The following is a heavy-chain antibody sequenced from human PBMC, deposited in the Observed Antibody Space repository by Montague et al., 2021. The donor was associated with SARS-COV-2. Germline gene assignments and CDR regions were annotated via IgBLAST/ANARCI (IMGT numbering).Heavy chain of an antibody. Sequence: SETLSLTCTVSGGSISSSGYYWGWIRQPPGKGLEWIGSIYYSGSTYYNPSLKNRVTISVDTSKNQFSLKLSSVAAADTAVYYCARFPTSYYYDSKAAPATPDAFDIWGQGKMVTVSS. D-gene: IGHD3-22*01. V-gene: IGHV4-39*01. CDR3: ARFPTSYYYDSKAAPATPDAFDI. CDR2: IYYSGST. J-gene: IGHJ3*02. CDR1: GGSISSSGYY.